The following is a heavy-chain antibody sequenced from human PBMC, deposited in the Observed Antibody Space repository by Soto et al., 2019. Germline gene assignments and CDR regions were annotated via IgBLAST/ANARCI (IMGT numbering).Heavy chain of an antibody. Sequence: QITLKESGPTLVKPTQTLTLTCTFSGFSLSASAVGVGWIRQPPGKALEWLALLYWNGVNHYSPSLRSRLTLTKDTSKNQVVLTMTNMDPVDTATYYCAHGSGWLSDYWGQGVLVTVSS. CDR2: LYWNGVN. J-gene: IGHJ4*02. D-gene: IGHD6-19*01. CDR1: GFSLSASAVG. CDR3: AHGSGWLSDY. V-gene: IGHV2-5*01.